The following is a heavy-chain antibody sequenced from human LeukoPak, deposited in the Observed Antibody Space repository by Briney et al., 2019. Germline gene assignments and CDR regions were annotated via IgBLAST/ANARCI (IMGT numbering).Heavy chain of an antibody. Sequence: SETLSLTYAVYGGSFSGYYWSWIRQPPGKGLEWIGEINHSGSTNYNPSLKSRVTISVDTSKNQFSLKLSSVTAADTAVYYCARDPDGDGYEPYMDVWGKGTTVTVSS. J-gene: IGHJ6*03. CDR1: GGSFSGYY. CDR3: ARDPDGDGYEPYMDV. CDR2: INHSGST. V-gene: IGHV4-34*01. D-gene: IGHD5-24*01.